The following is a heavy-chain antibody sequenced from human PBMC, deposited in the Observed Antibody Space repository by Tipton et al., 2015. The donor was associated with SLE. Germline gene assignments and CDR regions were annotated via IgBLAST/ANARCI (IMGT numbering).Heavy chain of an antibody. J-gene: IGHJ4*02. CDR2: IYYSGST. CDR3: ARAEYSFDY. Sequence: LSCAVYGGSFSGYYWGWIRQPPGMGLEWIGSIYYSGSTFHNPSLKSRLTISVDTSKNQFSLKLSSVTAADTAVYYCARAEYSFDYWGQGALVTVSS. V-gene: IGHV4-34*01. D-gene: IGHD3-10*01. CDR1: GGSFSGYY.